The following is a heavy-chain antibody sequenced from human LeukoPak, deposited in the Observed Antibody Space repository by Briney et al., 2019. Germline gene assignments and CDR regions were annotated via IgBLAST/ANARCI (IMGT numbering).Heavy chain of an antibody. CDR1: GGSFSSSV. Sequence: GASVKVSCKASGGSFSSSVLTWVRQAPGQGLEWMARIIPILGTTNYSQKFQGRVTITADQSTDTAYMELSSLRSEDTAVYYCAREGVAARGFDYWGQGTLVTVSS. CDR3: AREGVAARGFDY. CDR2: IIPILGTT. J-gene: IGHJ4*02. V-gene: IGHV1-69*11. D-gene: IGHD6-6*01.